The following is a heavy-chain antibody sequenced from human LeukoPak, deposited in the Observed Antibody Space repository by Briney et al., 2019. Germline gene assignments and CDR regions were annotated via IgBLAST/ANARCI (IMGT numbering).Heavy chain of an antibody. CDR2: INPSGGST. Sequence: EASVTVSCKASGYTFTSYYMHWVRQAPGQGLEWMGIINPSGGSTSYAQKFQGRVTMTRDTSTSTVYMELSSLRSEDTAVYYCAREPLGYSYGYRNGMGVWGQGTTVTVSS. CDR1: GYTFTSYY. CDR3: AREPLGYSYGYRNGMGV. D-gene: IGHD5-18*01. V-gene: IGHV1-46*01. J-gene: IGHJ6*02.